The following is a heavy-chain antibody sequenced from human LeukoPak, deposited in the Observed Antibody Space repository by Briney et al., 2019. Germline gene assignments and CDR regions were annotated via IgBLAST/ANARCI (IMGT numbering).Heavy chain of an antibody. J-gene: IGHJ4*02. Sequence: GGSLRLSCAASGFTFSDYYMSWIRQAPGKGLEWVSYISSSGSTIYYADSVKGRFTISRDNAKNSLYLQMNSLRAEDTAVYYCASDVLGGPILTFYYWGQGTLVTVSS. CDR1: GFTFSDYY. CDR2: ISSSGSTI. CDR3: ASDVLGGPILTFYY. D-gene: IGHD3-3*02. V-gene: IGHV3-11*01.